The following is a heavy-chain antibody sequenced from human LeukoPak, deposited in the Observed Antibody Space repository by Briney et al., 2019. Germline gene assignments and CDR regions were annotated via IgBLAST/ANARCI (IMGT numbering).Heavy chain of an antibody. CDR3: AKVAEVGATGYYYYMDV. J-gene: IGHJ6*03. CDR1: RFTFSSYA. V-gene: IGHV3-66*01. Sequence: GGSLRLSCAASRFTFSSYAMSWVRQAPGKGLEWVSVIYSGGSTYYADSVKGRFTISRDNSKNTLYLQMNSLRAEDTAVYYCAKVAEVGATGYYYYMDVWGKGTTVTISS. CDR2: IYSGGST. D-gene: IGHD1-26*01.